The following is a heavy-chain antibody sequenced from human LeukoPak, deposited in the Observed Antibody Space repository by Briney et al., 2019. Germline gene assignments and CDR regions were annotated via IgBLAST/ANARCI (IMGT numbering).Heavy chain of an antibody. CDR2: ISSSSSTI. V-gene: IGHV3-48*02. CDR3: ARGADSGYENLVY. D-gene: IGHD5-12*01. Sequence: PGGSLRLSCAASGFTFSTYSMNWVRQAPGKGLEWVSYISSSSSTIYYADSVKGRFTISRDNAKNSLDLQMSSLRDEDTAVYYCARGADSGYENLVYWGQGTLVTVSS. CDR1: GFTFSTYS. J-gene: IGHJ4*02.